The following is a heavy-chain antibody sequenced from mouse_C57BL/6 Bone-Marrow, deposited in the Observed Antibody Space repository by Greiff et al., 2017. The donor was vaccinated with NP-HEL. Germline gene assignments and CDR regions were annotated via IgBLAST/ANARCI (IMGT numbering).Heavy chain of an antibody. D-gene: IGHD1-1*01. CDR2: IYPGDGDT. Sequence: VKLVESGPELVKPGASVKISCKASGYAFSSSWMNWVKQRPGKGLEWIGRIYPGDGDTNYNGKFKGKATLTADKSSSTAYMQRSSLTSEDSAVYVCASRGYYGSSFYFDYWGQGTTLTVSS. V-gene: IGHV1-82*01. J-gene: IGHJ2*01. CDR1: GYAFSSSW. CDR3: ASRGYYGSSFYFDY.